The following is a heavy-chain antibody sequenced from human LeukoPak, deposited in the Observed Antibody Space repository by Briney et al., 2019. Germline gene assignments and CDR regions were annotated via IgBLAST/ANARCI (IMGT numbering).Heavy chain of an antibody. D-gene: IGHD1-26*01. CDR2: IWYDGSNK. CDR3: ARDLNAVGASAFNFDY. V-gene: IGHV3-33*01. J-gene: IGHJ4*02. Sequence: GGPLRLSCAASGFTFSSYGMHWVRQAPGKGLEWVAVIWYDGSNKYYADSVKGRFTISRDNSKNTLYLQMNSLRAEDTAVYYCARDLNAVGASAFNFDYWGQGTLVTVSS. CDR1: GFTFSSYG.